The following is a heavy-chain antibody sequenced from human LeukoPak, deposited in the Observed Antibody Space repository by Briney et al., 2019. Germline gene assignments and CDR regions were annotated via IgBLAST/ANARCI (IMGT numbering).Heavy chain of an antibody. CDR3: ARGLQIGFLEY. CDR2: IYYSGST. Sequence: SETLSLTCTVSGGSISSSSYYWGWIRQPPGKGLEWIGSIYYSGSTYYNPSLKSRVTISVDTSKNQFSLKLSSVTAADTAVYYCARGLQIGFLEYWGQGTLVTVSS. CDR1: GGSISSSSYY. D-gene: IGHD4-11*01. V-gene: IGHV4-39*01. J-gene: IGHJ4*02.